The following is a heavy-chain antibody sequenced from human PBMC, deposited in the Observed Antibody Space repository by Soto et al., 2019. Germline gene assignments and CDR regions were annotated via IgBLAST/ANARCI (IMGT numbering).Heavy chain of an antibody. J-gene: IGHJ6*02. D-gene: IGHD4-17*01. Sequence: VQLLESGGGLVQPGGSLRLSCAASGFTFSSYAMSWVRQAPGKGLEWVSAISGSGGSTYYADSVKGRFTISRDNSKNTLYLQMNSLRAEDTAVYYCAKPSTTDYYYYYGMDVWGQGTTVTVSS. CDR1: GFTFSSYA. CDR3: AKPSTTDYYYYYGMDV. V-gene: IGHV3-23*01. CDR2: ISGSGGST.